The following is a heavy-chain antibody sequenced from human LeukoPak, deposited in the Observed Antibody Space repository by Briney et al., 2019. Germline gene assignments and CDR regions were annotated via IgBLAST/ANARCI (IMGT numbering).Heavy chain of an antibody. CDR3: ARHDEWGATHWYFDL. CDR2: IYYSGST. D-gene: IGHD1-26*01. J-gene: IGHJ2*01. Sequence: PSETLSLTCTVSGGSISSYYWSWIRQPPGKGLEWIGYIYYSGSTNYNPSLKSRVTISVDTSKNQFPLKLSSVTAADTAVYYCARHDEWGATHWYFDLWGRGTLVTVSS. CDR1: GGSISSYY. V-gene: IGHV4-59*08.